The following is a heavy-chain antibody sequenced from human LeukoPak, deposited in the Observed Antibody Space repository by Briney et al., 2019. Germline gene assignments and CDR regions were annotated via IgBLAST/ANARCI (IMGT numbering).Heavy chain of an antibody. CDR1: GGTLSSYA. Sequence: SVKVSCKASGGTLSSYAISWVRQAPGQGLEWMGRIIPILGIANYAQKFQGRVTITADKSTSTAYMELSSLRSEDTAVYYCARDTPYYYGSGSYYQYWGQGTLVTVSS. CDR2: IIPILGIA. V-gene: IGHV1-69*04. D-gene: IGHD3-10*01. J-gene: IGHJ4*02. CDR3: ARDTPYYYGSGSYYQY.